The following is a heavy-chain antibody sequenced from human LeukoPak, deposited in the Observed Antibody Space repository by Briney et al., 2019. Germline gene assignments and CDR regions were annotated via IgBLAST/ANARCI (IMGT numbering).Heavy chain of an antibody. CDR1: GFTVNNYY. J-gene: IGHJ4*02. Sequence: PGGSLRLSCAASGFTVNNYYMTWVRQAPGKGLECVSILYSGGMTYYADSVRGRFTISTDNSKNTVNFQMNSLRAEDTAIYYCGRMFGGNYYGYYFDYWGQGSMVTVSS. V-gene: IGHV3-53*01. D-gene: IGHD1-26*01. CDR2: LYSGGMT. CDR3: GRMFGGNYYGYYFDY.